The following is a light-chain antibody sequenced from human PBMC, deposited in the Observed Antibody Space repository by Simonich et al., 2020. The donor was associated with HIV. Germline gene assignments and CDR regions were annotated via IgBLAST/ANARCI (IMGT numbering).Light chain of an antibody. CDR1: SSDVGSYNL. CDR3: SSYAGSSTLV. Sequence: QSALTQPASVSGSPGQSITISCTGTSSDVGSYNLVSWYQQHPGKAPKLMIYDVSNRPSGVSNRFSGSKAGNTASLTISGLQAEDEADYYCSSYAGSSTLVFGGGTKLTVL. CDR2: DVS. V-gene: IGLV2-23*02. J-gene: IGLJ3*02.